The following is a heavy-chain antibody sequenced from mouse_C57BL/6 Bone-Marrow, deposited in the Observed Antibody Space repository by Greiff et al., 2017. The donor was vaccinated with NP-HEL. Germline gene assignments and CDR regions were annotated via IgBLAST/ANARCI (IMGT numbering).Heavy chain of an antibody. CDR3: ARGSWLLRLAWFAY. CDR2: INPSTGGT. V-gene: IGHV1-42*01. CDR1: GYSFTGYY. D-gene: IGHD2-3*01. J-gene: IGHJ3*01. Sequence: DVQLQQSGPELVKPGASVKISCKASGYSFTGYYMNWVKQSPEKSLEWIGEINPSTGGTTYNQKFKAKATLTVDKSSSTAYMQLKSLTSEDSAVYYCARGSWLLRLAWFAYWGQGTLVTVSA.